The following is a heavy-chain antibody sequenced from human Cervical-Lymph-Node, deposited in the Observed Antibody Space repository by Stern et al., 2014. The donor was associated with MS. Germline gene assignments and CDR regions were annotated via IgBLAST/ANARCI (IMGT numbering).Heavy chain of an antibody. Sequence: VHLVESGAEVKRPGSSVKVSCKAAGGTFSNSVISWVRQAPGQGLEWRGGIILMLGTSNYDRKFQGRVTITADEPTSTVYMEVGSLRSEDTAVYYCASEGPRSRHYDSSYYGMDVWGQGTTVLVSS. CDR3: ASEGPRSRHYDSSYYGMDV. CDR1: GGTFSNSV. D-gene: IGHD3-22*01. J-gene: IGHJ6*02. V-gene: IGHV1-69*01. CDR2: IILMLGTS.